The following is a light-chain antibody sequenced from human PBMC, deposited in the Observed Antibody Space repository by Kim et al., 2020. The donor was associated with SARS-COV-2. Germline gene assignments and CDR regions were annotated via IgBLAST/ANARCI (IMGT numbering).Light chain of an antibody. CDR2: KDT. CDR1: VLPKQY. CDR3: QSGDNSGPYWV. Sequence: SYELTQPPSVSVSPGQTARITCSGDVLPKQYAYWYQQKPGQAPLLVIYKDTERPSGIPERFSGSSSGTTVTLTISGVQAEDEADYYCQSGDNSGPYWVFGGGTQLTVL. V-gene: IGLV3-25*03. J-gene: IGLJ3*02.